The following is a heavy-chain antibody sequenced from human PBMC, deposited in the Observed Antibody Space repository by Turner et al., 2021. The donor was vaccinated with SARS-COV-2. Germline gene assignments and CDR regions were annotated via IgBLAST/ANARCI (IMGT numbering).Heavy chain of an antibody. CDR1: GGTFSSYF. CDR3: ARRHSGNYDSFDI. V-gene: IGHV1-69*10. J-gene: IGHJ3*02. CDR2: INPVLGIA. D-gene: IGHD1-26*01. Sequence: QVQLAQSGAEGKKSGSSVKVPCKASGGTFSSYFISWVRQAPGQGLEWMGGINPVLGIANYAQKFQGRVTIAAYKSTSTAYMELSSLGSEDTAVYYCARRHSGNYDSFDIWGQGTMVTVSS.